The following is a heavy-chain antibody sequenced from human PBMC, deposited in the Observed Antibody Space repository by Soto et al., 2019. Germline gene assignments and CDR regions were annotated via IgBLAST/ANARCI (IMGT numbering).Heavy chain of an antibody. J-gene: IGHJ6*03. Sequence: ASVKVCCKASGYTFTSYGISWVRQAPGQRLEWMGWISAYNGNTNYAQKLQGRVTMTTDTSTSTAYMELRSLRSDDTAVYYCARVRLRQQLVYYYYYMDVWGKGTTVTVSS. V-gene: IGHV1-18*01. CDR2: ISAYNGNT. D-gene: IGHD6-13*01. CDR1: GYTFTSYG. CDR3: ARVRLRQQLVYYYYYMDV.